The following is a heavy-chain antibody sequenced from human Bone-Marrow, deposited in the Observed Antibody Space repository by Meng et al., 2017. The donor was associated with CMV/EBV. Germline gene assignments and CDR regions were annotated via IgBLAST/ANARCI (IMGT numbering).Heavy chain of an antibody. D-gene: IGHD4-11*01. CDR3: ARESTRMTTRGFYYYGMDV. Sequence: GESLKISCAASGFTFSSYWMHWVRQAPGKGLVWVSRINSDGSSTSYADSVKGRFTISRDNAKNTLYLQMNSLRAEDTAVYYCARESTRMTTRGFYYYGMDVWGQGTTVTVSS. CDR2: INSDGSST. V-gene: IGHV3-74*01. CDR1: GFTFSSYW. J-gene: IGHJ6*02.